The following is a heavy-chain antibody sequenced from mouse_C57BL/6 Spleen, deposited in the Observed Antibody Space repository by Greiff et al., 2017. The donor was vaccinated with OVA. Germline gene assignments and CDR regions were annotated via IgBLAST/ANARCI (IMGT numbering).Heavy chain of an antibody. D-gene: IGHD6-1*01. V-gene: IGHV1-66*01. CDR1: GYSFTGYD. J-gene: IGHJ2*01. CDR3: AREPPLCDFDY. Sequence: QVHLKQSGPELVKPGASVKISCKASGYSFTGYDIHWVKQRPGQGLEWIGWIYPGSGNTKYNEKFKGKATLTADTSSSTAYMQLSSLTSEDSAVYYCAREPPLCDFDYWGEGTPLSVSS. CDR2: IYPGSGNT.